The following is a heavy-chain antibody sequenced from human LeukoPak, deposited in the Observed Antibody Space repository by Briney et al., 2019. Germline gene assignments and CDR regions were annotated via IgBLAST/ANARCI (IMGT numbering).Heavy chain of an antibody. V-gene: IGHV1-18*01. Sequence: ASVKVSCKASGYTFTSYGISWVRQAPGQGLEWVGWISPYNGNTDYAQKVQGRVTMTTDTSTSTAHMQLRRLRSDDTAVYYCATLAQDYYDSSGYFWGQGTPLTVSS. CDR3: ATLAQDYYDSSGYF. CDR1: GYTFTSYG. D-gene: IGHD3-22*01. CDR2: ISPYNGNT. J-gene: IGHJ4*02.